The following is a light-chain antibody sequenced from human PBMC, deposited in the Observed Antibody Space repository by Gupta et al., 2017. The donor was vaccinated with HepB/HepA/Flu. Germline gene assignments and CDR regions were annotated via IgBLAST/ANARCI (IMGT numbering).Light chain of an antibody. V-gene: IGLV1-44*01. J-gene: IGLJ2*01. CDR3: ATWDDSLTGSV. Sequence: GPPGQRVTISCSGSNANIRHNAANWYQQLPGSAPKILIYDTNHRPSGVPDRFSDSKSGTSASLDISGLQSEDEADYYGATWDDSLTGSVFGGGTKLPVL. CDR2: DTN. CDR1: NANIRHNA.